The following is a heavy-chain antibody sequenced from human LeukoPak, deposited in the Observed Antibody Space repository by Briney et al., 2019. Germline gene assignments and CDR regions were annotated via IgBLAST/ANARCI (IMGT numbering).Heavy chain of an antibody. CDR2: IYSGGST. V-gene: IGHV3-53*05. CDR3: VKGKDLYGALDI. Sequence: GGSLRLSCAASGFTVSSNYMSWVRQAPGKGLEWVSVIYSGGSTYYADSVKGRFTISRDNSKNTLFLQMDSLRVEDTAVYYCVKGKDLYGALDIWGQGTMVTVSS. CDR1: GFTVSSNY. D-gene: IGHD3-16*01. J-gene: IGHJ3*02.